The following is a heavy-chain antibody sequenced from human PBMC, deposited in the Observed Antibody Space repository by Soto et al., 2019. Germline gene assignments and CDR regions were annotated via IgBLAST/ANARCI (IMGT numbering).Heavy chain of an antibody. J-gene: IGHJ6*02. Sequence: QVHLVESGGGVVEPGRSLRLSCAASGFTFSTSSMHWVRQAPGKGLQWMAFISYDGSLENYADSVKGRFTISRDKFENTLYLQMNSLGPEDTAVYFCARGYYGMDVWGQGTTVTVSS. CDR2: ISYDGSLE. V-gene: IGHV3-30-3*01. CDR3: ARGYYGMDV. CDR1: GFTFSTSS.